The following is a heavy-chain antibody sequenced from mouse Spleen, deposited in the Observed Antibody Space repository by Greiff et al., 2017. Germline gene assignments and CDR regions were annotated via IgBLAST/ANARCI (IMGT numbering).Heavy chain of an antibody. CDR3: ARRNIYGNYLYYFDY. V-gene: IGHV1-19*01. Sequence: VQLQQSGPVLVKPGASVKMSCKASGYTFTDYYMNWVKQSHGKSLEWIGVINPYNGGTSYNQKFKGKATLTVDKSSSAAYMELNSLTSEDSAVYYCARRNIYGNYLYYFDYWGQGTTLTVSS. D-gene: IGHD2-1*01. CDR1: GYTFTDYY. J-gene: IGHJ2*01. CDR2: INPYNGGT.